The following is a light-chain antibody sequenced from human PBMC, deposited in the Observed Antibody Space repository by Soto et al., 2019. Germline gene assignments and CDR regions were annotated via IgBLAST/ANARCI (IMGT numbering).Light chain of an antibody. Sequence: QSALTQPASVSGSPGQSITISCTGTSSDVGGYNYVSWYQQHPGKAPKLMIYEVSSRPTGVSNRISGYKSGNTASLTISGLQDEDEGDYSCSSYTSSSPYVFGTGTKLTVL. J-gene: IGLJ1*01. CDR1: SSDVGGYNY. CDR2: EVS. V-gene: IGLV2-14*01. CDR3: SSYTSSSPYV.